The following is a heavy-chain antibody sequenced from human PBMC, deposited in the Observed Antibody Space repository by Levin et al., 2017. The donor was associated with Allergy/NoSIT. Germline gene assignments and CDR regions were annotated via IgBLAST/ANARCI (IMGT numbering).Heavy chain of an antibody. J-gene: IGHJ4*02. Sequence: GESLKISCAASGFTFGSYAIHWVRQAPGKGLEWVAVISYDGSSKYYADSVKGRFTISRDNSKNTLYLQMNSLRVEDTAVYYCAKDLGSYGYCRPDYWGQGTLVTVSS. CDR3: AKDLGSYGYCRPDY. D-gene: IGHD5-18*01. CDR1: GFTFGSYA. CDR2: ISYDGSSK. V-gene: IGHV3-30*18.